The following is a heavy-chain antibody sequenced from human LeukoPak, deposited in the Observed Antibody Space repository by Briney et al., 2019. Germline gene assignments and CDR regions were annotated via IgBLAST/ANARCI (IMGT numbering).Heavy chain of an antibody. J-gene: IGHJ5*02. CDR2: IWYDGSNK. CDR1: GFTFSSYG. Sequence: GGSLRLSCAASGFTFSSYGMHWVSQAPGKGLEWVAVIWYDGSNKYYADSVKGRFTNSRDNSKNTLYLQMNSLRAEDTAVYYCAKSFNTGFDPWGQGTLVTVSS. D-gene: IGHD2/OR15-2a*01. V-gene: IGHV3-33*06. CDR3: AKSFNTGFDP.